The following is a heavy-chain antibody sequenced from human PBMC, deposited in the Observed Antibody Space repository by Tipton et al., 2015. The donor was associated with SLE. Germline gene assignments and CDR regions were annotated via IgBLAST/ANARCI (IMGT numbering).Heavy chain of an antibody. Sequence: TLSLTCSVSGVSISSYYWSWIRQPPGKGLEWIGYIYYSGSIDYNPSLKSRVSISIDTSKNQFSLKLRSVTAADTAVYYCARHSGYYYDRTPFDFWGQGTLVTVSS. CDR1: GVSISSYY. J-gene: IGHJ4*02. CDR2: IYYSGSI. V-gene: IGHV4-59*08. D-gene: IGHD3-22*01. CDR3: ARHSGYYYDRTPFDF.